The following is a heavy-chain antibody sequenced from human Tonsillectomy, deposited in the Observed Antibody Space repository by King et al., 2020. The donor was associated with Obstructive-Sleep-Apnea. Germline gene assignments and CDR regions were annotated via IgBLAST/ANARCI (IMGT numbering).Heavy chain of an antibody. CDR1: GFTFRSYA. D-gene: IGHD4-17*01. J-gene: IGHJ6*02. CDR3: AREFNDYEDFYGLDV. V-gene: IGHV3-30*04. CDR2: ISYDGYNN. Sequence: QVQLVESGGGVVQLGRSLRLSCATSGFTFRSYAMHWVRQAPGKGLEWVAVISYDGYNNQVVDSVKGRFTIPRDNAKNRLYLQMNSLRAEDSTVYYCAREFNDYEDFYGLDVWGQGTTVTVSS.